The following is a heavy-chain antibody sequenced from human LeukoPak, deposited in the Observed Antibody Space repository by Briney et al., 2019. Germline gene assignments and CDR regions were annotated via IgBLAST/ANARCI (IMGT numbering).Heavy chain of an antibody. Sequence: PSETLSLTCAVSGYSISSGYYWGWIRQPPGKGLEWIGSIHHSGSTYYNPSLKTRVTISVDTSKNQFSLKLSSVSAADTAVYYCARGLTYYDFWSGHHPGSYYMDVWGKGTTVTVSS. D-gene: IGHD3-3*01. J-gene: IGHJ6*03. CDR1: GYSISSGYY. CDR3: ARGLTYYDFWSGHHPGSYYMDV. V-gene: IGHV4-38-2*01. CDR2: IHHSGST.